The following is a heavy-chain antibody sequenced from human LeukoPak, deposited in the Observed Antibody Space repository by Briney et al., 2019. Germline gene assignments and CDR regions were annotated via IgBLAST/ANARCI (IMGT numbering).Heavy chain of an antibody. Sequence: GGSLRLSCAASGFTFSSYGMHWFRKAPGKGLEWVALIWYDGSNKYYADSVKGRLTISRDNSKNTLYLQMSSLRAEDTAVYYCAREGPRGNSQFDYWGQGTLVTVSS. V-gene: IGHV3-33*01. CDR2: IWYDGSNK. CDR3: AREGPRGNSQFDY. J-gene: IGHJ4*02. CDR1: GFTFSSYG. D-gene: IGHD2/OR15-2a*01.